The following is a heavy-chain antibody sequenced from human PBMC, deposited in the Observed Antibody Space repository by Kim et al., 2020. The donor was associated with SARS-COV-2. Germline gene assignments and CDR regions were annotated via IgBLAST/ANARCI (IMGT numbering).Heavy chain of an antibody. D-gene: IGHD6-25*01. CDR2: INQDGSDK. Sequence: GGSLRLSCAASGFTFSSYFMTCVRQAPGKGLEWVADINQDGSDKYYGDSVKGRFTVSRDNAKNSLYLQMNSLRADDTAVYFCARTTSSGGTYWGQGTLVT. V-gene: IGHV3-7*01. CDR1: GFTFSSYF. CDR3: ARTTSSGGTY. J-gene: IGHJ4*02.